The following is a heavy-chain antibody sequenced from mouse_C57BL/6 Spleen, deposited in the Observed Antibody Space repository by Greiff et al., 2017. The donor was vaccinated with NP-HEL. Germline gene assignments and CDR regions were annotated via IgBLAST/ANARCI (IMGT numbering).Heavy chain of an antibody. CDR3: ARHFYYYGSSWDYAMDY. D-gene: IGHD1-1*01. J-gene: IGHJ4*01. CDR1: GFSLTSYG. CDR2: IWSDGST. V-gene: IGHV2-6-1*01. Sequence: VQVVESGPGLVAPSQSLSITCTVSGFSLTSYGVHWVRQPPGKGLEWLVVIWSDGSTTYNSALKSRLSISKDNSKSQVFLKMNSLQTDDTAMYYCARHFYYYGSSWDYAMDYWGQGTSVTVSS.